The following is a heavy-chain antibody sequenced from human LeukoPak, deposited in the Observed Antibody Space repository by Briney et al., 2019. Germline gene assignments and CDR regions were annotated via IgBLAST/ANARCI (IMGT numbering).Heavy chain of an antibody. Sequence: ASVKVSCKASGYDFTSVGITWVRQAPGQGLEWMGWISAYNGNTNYAQKLQGRVTMTTDTSTSTAYMELRSLRSDDTAVYYCARGVHDYVWGSYRTHAFDIWGQGTMVTVSS. D-gene: IGHD3-16*02. CDR3: ARGVHDYVWGSYRTHAFDI. V-gene: IGHV1-18*01. J-gene: IGHJ3*02. CDR1: GYDFTSVG. CDR2: ISAYNGNT.